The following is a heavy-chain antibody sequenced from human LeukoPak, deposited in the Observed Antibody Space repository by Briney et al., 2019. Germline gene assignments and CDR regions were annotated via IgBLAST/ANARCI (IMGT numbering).Heavy chain of an antibody. Sequence: SGGALRLSFAASGFTFCSHAMSWVRPAPGKGLEWVSAISGSGGSTYYADSVKGRFTISRDNSKNTLYLQMNSLRAEDTAVYYCAKGQLWLRSGYFDYWGQGTLVTVSS. D-gene: IGHD5-18*01. J-gene: IGHJ4*02. CDR3: AKGQLWLRSGYFDY. V-gene: IGHV3-23*01. CDR2: ISGSGGST. CDR1: GFTFCSHA.